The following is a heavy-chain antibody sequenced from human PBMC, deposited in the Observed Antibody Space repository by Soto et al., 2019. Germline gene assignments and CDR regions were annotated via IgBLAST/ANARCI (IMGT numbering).Heavy chain of an antibody. CDR3: AREQDIVATIDY. V-gene: IGHV4-61*01. D-gene: IGHD5-12*01. Sequence: SETLSLTCTVSGGSVSSGSYYWSWIRQPPGKGLEWIGYIYYSGSTNYNPSLKSRVTISVDTSKNQFSLKLSSVTAADTSLDYCAREQDIVATIDYWGQGTLVTVSS. CDR1: GGSVSSGSYY. CDR2: IYYSGST. J-gene: IGHJ4*02.